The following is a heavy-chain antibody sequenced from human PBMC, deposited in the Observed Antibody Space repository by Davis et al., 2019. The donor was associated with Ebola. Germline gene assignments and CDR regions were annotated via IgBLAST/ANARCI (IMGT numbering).Heavy chain of an antibody. CDR3: AGGYSYGQRWFDP. CDR2: LYYSGST. V-gene: IGHV4-34*01. J-gene: IGHJ5*02. CDR1: GGSFSDYF. D-gene: IGHD5-18*01. Sequence: SETLSLPCAVYGGSFSDYFWRWIRQHPGKGLEWIGYLYYSGSTYYNPSLKSRVTITVDTSKNQFSLKLSSVTAADTAVYYCAGGYSYGQRWFDPRGQGTLVTVSS.